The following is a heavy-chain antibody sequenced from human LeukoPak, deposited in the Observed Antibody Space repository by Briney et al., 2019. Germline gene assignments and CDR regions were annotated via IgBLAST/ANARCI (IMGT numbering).Heavy chain of an antibody. Sequence: GGSLRLSCAASGFTFSSYGMHWVRQAPGKGLEWVAVISYDGSNKYYADSVKGRFTISRDNSKNTLYLQMNSLRAEDTAVYYYAKDGQLSARWVYYYGMDVWGQGTTVTVSS. CDR3: AKDGQLSARWVYYYGMDV. J-gene: IGHJ6*02. CDR1: GFTFSSYG. D-gene: IGHD6-6*01. CDR2: ISYDGSNK. V-gene: IGHV3-30*18.